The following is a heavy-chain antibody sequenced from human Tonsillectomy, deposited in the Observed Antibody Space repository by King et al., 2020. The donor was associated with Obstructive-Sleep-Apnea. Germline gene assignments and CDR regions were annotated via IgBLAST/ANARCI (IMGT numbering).Heavy chain of an antibody. CDR2: IHYSGST. CDR3: ARGPTYYDILTGHYTYYHAMDV. V-gene: IGHV4-30-4*01. D-gene: IGHD3-9*01. CDR1: VGSISRGDYY. Sequence: VQLQESGPGLVKPSQTLSLTCTVSVGSISRGDYYWRWIRQPPGKGLEWIGYIHYSGSTYYNPSLKSRVTISVDTSKNQFSLKLSSVTAADTAVYYCARGPTYYDILTGHYTYYHAMDVWGQGTTVTVSS. J-gene: IGHJ6*02.